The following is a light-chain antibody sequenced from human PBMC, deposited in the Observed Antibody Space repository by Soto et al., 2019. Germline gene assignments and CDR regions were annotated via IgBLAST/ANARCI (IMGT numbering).Light chain of an antibody. CDR1: QSVANN. CDR2: GAS. J-gene: IGKJ1*01. Sequence: EIVMTQSPVTLSLSPGDRATLSCRASQSVANNLAWFQQRPGQAPRLLVYGASATATGIPARFSGSGSGTVFTLTISSLQSEDFAVYYCQQYNDWPRTFGQGTKVEIK. CDR3: QQYNDWPRT. V-gene: IGKV3-15*01.